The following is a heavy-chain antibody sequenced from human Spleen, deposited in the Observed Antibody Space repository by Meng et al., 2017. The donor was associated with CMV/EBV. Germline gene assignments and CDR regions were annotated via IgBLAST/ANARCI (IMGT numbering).Heavy chain of an antibody. V-gene: IGHV3-30*02. CDR1: GFTFSSYG. D-gene: IGHD3-10*01. CDR3: TKSSAAYYGSGSYYDYYYYYGMDV. CDR2: IRYDGSNK. Sequence: LSLTCAASGFTFSSYGMHWVRQAPGKGLEWVAFIRYDGSNKYYADSVKGRFTISRDNSKNTLYLQMNSLRAEDTAVYYCTKSSAAYYGSGSYYDYYYYYGMDVWGQGTTVTVSS. J-gene: IGHJ6*02.